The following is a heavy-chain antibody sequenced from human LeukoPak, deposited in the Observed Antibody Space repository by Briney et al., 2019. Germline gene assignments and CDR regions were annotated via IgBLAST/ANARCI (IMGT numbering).Heavy chain of an antibody. Sequence: GSLRLSCAASGFTFRSYWMSWVRQAPGKGLEWVANIKRDGSEIYYVDSVEGRFTISRDNANNSLFLQMNSLRAEDTAMYYCATGYRTFDYWGQGTPVSVSS. D-gene: IGHD5-24*01. CDR1: GFTFRSYW. CDR2: IKRDGSEI. CDR3: ATGYRTFDY. J-gene: IGHJ4*02. V-gene: IGHV3-7*03.